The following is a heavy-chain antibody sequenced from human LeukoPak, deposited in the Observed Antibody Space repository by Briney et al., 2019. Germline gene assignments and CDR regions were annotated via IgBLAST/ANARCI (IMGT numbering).Heavy chain of an antibody. CDR1: GFTFSSYS. J-gene: IGHJ4*02. D-gene: IGHD6-19*01. CDR3: ARDQLAVAGSDY. Sequence: GGSLRLSCAASGFTFSSYSMNWVRQAPGKGLEWVSSISSSSSYIYHADSVKGRFTISRDNAKNSLYLQMNSLRAEDTAVYYCARDQLAVAGSDYWGQGTLVTVSS. CDR2: ISSSSSYI. V-gene: IGHV3-21*01.